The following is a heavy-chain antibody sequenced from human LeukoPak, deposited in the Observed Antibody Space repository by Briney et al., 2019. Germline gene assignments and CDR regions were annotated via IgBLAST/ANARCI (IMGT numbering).Heavy chain of an antibody. V-gene: IGHV5-51*01. CDR1: GYSFTTYW. CDR3: ARNSGSYFLHFDY. J-gene: IGHJ4*02. CDR2: IYPGDSDT. Sequence: GESLKISCRGSGYSFTTYWIGWVRQMPGKGLEWMGIIYPGDSDTRYSPSFQGQVTISADKSISTAYLQWSSLKASDTAMYYCARNSGSYFLHFDYWGQGTLVTVSS. D-gene: IGHD1-26*01.